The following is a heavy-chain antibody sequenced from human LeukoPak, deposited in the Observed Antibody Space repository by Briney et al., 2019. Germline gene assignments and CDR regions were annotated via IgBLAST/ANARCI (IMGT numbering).Heavy chain of an antibody. CDR1: EGSISNGDYY. CDR3: ARGRPFIAASDNYWFEP. J-gene: IGHJ5*02. D-gene: IGHD6-13*01. Sequence: SETLSLICSVSEGSISNGDYYWSWIRQPPGKGLEWIGDIYYSGSTFYNPSLKRRVSISVDTSKNQFSLKLNSLTAADTAVYFCARGRPFIAASDNYWFEPWGQGTLVTVSS. V-gene: IGHV4-30-4*01. CDR2: IYYSGST.